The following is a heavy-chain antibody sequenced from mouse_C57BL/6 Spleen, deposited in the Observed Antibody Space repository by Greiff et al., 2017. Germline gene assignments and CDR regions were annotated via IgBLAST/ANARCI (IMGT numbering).Heavy chain of an antibody. V-gene: IGHV7-1*01. J-gene: IGHJ1*03. CDR2: SRNKANDYTT. D-gene: IGHD1-1*01. CDR1: GFTFSDFY. Sequence: EVKLVESGGGLVQSGRSLRLSCATSGFTFSDFYMEWVRQAPGQGLEWIAASRNKANDYTTEYSASVKGRFIVSRDTSQSILYLQMNALRAEDTAIYYCARATVVGPLFDVWGTGTTVTVSS. CDR3: ARATVVGPLFDV.